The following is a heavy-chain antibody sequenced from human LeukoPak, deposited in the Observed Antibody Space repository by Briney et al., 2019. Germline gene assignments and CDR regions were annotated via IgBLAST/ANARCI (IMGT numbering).Heavy chain of an antibody. J-gene: IGHJ4*02. CDR1: GFTFSNYA. V-gene: IGHV3-23*01. D-gene: IGHD2-21*02. CDR2: VSGSGGRT. CDR3: ARDSDLVVVPADYFDL. Sequence: GGSLRLSCAASGFTFSNYAVSWVRQAPGKGLEWVSAVSGSGGRTYYADSVKGRFTISRDNSKNILYMQMNSLRVEDTAVYFCARDSDLVVVPADYFDLWGQGALVTVSS.